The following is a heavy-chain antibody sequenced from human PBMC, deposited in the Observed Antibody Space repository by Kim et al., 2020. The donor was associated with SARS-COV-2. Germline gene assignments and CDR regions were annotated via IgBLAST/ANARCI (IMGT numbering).Heavy chain of an antibody. CDR3: ARAGGTMVRGVIIACYGMDV. D-gene: IGHD3-10*01. Sequence: ASVKVSCKASGYTFTSYYMHWVRQAPGQGLEWMGMINPSGGSTSYAQKFQGRVTMTRDTSTSTVYMELSSLRSEDTAVYYCARAGGTMVRGVIIACYGMDVWGPGTTVTVSS. CDR2: INPSGGST. J-gene: IGHJ6*02. CDR1: GYTFTSYY. V-gene: IGHV1-46*01.